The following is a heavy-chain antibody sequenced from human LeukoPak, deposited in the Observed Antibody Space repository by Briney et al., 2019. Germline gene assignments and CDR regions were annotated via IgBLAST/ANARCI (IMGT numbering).Heavy chain of an antibody. Sequence: GGSLRLSCAASGFTFSSYSMNWVRQAPGKGLEWVANIKEDGTEKYYVDSVKGRFTIFRDNAKNSLYLQMNSLRAEDTAVYYCARPHNNWRWYFDLWGRGTLVTVSS. V-gene: IGHV3-7*03. CDR1: GFTFSSYS. D-gene: IGHD3-3*01. CDR2: IKEDGTEK. J-gene: IGHJ2*01. CDR3: ARPHNNWRWYFDL.